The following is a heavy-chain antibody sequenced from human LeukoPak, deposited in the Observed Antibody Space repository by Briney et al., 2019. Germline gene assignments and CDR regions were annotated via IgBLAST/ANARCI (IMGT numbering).Heavy chain of an antibody. J-gene: IGHJ3*02. CDR2: ISAYNGNT. CDR1: GYAFTSYG. CDR3: AREDCSGGSCYSLSLTPVFHVFDI. V-gene: IGHV1-18*01. D-gene: IGHD2-15*01. Sequence: GASVKVSCKASGYAFTSYGISWVRQAPGQGLEWMGWISAYNGNTNYAPKLQGRVTMTTDTSTSTAYMELRSLRCDDTAVYYCAREDCSGGSCYSLSLTPVFHVFDIWGQGTMVTVSS.